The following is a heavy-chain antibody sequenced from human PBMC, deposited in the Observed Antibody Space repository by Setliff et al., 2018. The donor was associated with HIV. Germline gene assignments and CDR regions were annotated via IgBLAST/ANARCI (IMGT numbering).Heavy chain of an antibody. J-gene: IGHJ4*02. CDR2: INPGSGAT. Sequence: ASVKVSCKASGYTFTSYAMHWVRQAPGQGLEWVGAINPGSGATFYAQRFQGRVALSRDTSTSTAHMELSSLRSEETALYYCAREMTGGYFDDWGQGTLVT. D-gene: IGHD3-10*01. CDR1: GYTFTSYA. V-gene: IGHV1-46*01. CDR3: AREMTGGYFDD.